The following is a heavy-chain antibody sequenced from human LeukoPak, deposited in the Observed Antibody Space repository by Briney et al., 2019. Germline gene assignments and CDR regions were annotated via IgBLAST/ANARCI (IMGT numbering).Heavy chain of an antibody. Sequence: AAVKVCFKAAGYPFTSYGIYRVRQPAAQGHEWVGWMNPNSGGTGYAQKFQGRVTMTMDTSIGAAYMELSSLISADTAVYYCARMDRLSAAPTTDWFDPWGEGTLVTVSS. CDR2: MNPNSGGT. J-gene: IGHJ5*02. CDR3: ARMDRLSAAPTTDWFDP. CDR1: GYPFTSYG. V-gene: IGHV1-8*01. D-gene: IGHD4-11*01.